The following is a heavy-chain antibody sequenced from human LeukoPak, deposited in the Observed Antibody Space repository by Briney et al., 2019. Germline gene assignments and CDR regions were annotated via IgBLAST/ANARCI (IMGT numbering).Heavy chain of an antibody. J-gene: IGHJ3*02. CDR2: IYYSGST. CDR3: ARDRIAAAGADAFDI. CDR1: GGSISCGDYY. Sequence: SETLSLTCTVSGGSISCGDYYWSWIRQPPGKGLEWIGYIYYSGSTYYNPSLKSRATISVDTSKNQFSLKLSSVTAADTAVYYCARDRIAAAGADAFDIWGQGTMVTVSS. D-gene: IGHD6-13*01. V-gene: IGHV4-30-4*01.